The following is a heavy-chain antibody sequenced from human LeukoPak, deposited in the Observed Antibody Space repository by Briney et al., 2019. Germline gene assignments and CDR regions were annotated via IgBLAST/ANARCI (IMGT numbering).Heavy chain of an antibody. D-gene: IGHD3-3*01. V-gene: IGHV3-7*01. CDR3: AKEVTYYDFWSGQTPLDAVDI. CDR2: IKQDGSEK. Sequence: GGSLRLSCAASGFTFSSYWMSWVRQAPGKGLEWVANIKQDGSEKYYVDSVKGRFTISRDNAKNSLYLQMNSLRAEDTAVYYCAKEVTYYDFWSGQTPLDAVDIWDQGTMVTVSS. CDR1: GFTFSSYW. J-gene: IGHJ3*02.